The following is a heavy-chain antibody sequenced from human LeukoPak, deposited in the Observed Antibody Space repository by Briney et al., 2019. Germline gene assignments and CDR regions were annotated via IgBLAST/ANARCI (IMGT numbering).Heavy chain of an antibody. CDR1: GGSFSGYY. CDR2: INHSGST. D-gene: IGHD5-18*01. V-gene: IGHV4-34*01. CDR3: ADRRRYSYGLDY. Sequence: PSETLSLNCAVYGGSFSGYYWSWIRQPPGKGLEWIGEINHSGSTNYNPSLKSRVTISVDTSKNQFTLKLSSVTAADTAVYYCADRRRYSYGLDYWGQGTLVTVSS. J-gene: IGHJ4*02.